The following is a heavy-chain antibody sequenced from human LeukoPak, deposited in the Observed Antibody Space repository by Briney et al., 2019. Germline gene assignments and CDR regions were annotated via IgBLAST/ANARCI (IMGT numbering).Heavy chain of an antibody. J-gene: IGHJ1*01. Sequence: ASVTVSCKASGYTFSDHHIHWVQQAPGKGLEWMGRVDPEDGEVIYAGKFQGRVTMTADTSIDTAYMEVTSLRFEDTAIYYCAAGTDYGKYWGQGTLVTVSS. CDR2: VDPEDGEV. CDR1: GYTFSDHH. V-gene: IGHV1-69-2*01. D-gene: IGHD4-17*01. CDR3: AAGTDYGKY.